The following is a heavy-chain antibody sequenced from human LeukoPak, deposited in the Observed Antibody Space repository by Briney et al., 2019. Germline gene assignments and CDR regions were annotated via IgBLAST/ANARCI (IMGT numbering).Heavy chain of an antibody. CDR2: IDPSDSYT. CDR1: GYIFTDYW. J-gene: IGHJ5*02. CDR3: ARSMDYGDSGDWFDP. Sequence: KPGESLKISCKGSGYIFTDYWVGWVRQMPGKGLEWMGRIDPSDSYTNYSPSFQGHVTISADKSISTAYLQWSSLKASDTAMYYCARSMDYGDSGDWFDPWGQGTLVTVSS. D-gene: IGHD4-17*01. V-gene: IGHV5-10-1*01.